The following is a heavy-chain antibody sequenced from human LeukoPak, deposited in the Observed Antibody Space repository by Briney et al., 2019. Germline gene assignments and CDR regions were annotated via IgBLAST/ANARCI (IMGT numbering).Heavy chain of an antibody. V-gene: IGHV4-34*01. CDR2: VNPSETI. J-gene: IGHJ6*03. CDR1: GGSFSNYY. D-gene: IGHD3-3*01. Sequence: SETLSLTCAVYGGSFSNYYWTWIRQPPGKGPEWIGEVNPSETINYSPSLTSRVTISQDTSKNQFSLKLNSVTAADTAVYYCARGRTTRHLGVDYYYYMDVWGRGTTVTVSS. CDR3: ARGRTTRHLGVDYYYYMDV.